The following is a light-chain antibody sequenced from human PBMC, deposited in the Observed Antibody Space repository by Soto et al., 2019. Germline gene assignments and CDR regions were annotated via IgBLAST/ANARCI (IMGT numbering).Light chain of an antibody. V-gene: IGLV2-23*02. J-gene: IGLJ3*02. CDR2: EVS. CDR1: SSDVGSYNL. CDR3: CSYACSSTFVV. Sequence: QSALTQPASVSVSPGQSITISCTGTSSDVGSYNLVSWYQQHPGKAPKLMIYEVSKRHSGVSNRFSGSKSGNTASLTISGLQAEDEDDYYCCSYACSSTFVVFGGGTKLTVL.